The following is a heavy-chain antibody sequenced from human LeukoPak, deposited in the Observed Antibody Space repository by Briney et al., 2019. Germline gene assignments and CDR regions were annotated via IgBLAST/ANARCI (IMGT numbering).Heavy chain of an antibody. Sequence: SGGSLRLSCAASGFTFSSYGMHWVRQAPGKGLEWVAFIRDDGSKEYYADSVKGRFTISRDSSRNTLYLEMNNLRAEDTALYYCARDWGSDYWGQGTLVTVSS. V-gene: IGHV3-30*02. CDR3: ARDWGSDY. J-gene: IGHJ4*02. CDR2: IRDDGSKE. CDR1: GFTFSSYG. D-gene: IGHD7-27*01.